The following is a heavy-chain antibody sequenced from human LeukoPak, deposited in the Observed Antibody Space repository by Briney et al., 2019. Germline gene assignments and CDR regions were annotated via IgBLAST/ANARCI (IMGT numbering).Heavy chain of an antibody. CDR3: AQIPPHYYGSGSYTT. CDR2: INPNSGGT. Sequence: GASVKVSCKASGYTFTGYYMHWVRQAPGQGLEWMGWINPNSGGTNYAQKFQGRVTMTRDTSISTAYMELSRLRSDDTAVYYCAQIPPHYYGSGSYTTWGQGTLVTVSS. D-gene: IGHD3-10*01. V-gene: IGHV1-2*02. J-gene: IGHJ5*02. CDR1: GYTFTGYY.